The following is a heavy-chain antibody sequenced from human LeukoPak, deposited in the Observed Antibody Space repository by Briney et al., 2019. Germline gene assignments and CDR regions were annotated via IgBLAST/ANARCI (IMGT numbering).Heavy chain of an antibody. D-gene: IGHD3-10*01. CDR3: ARGQEGVDGDLFDP. Sequence: SVKVSCKASGYTFTSYDINWVRQATGQGLEWMGWMNPNSGNTGYAQKFQGRVTMTRNTSISTACMELCSLRSENTAVYYCARGQEGVDGDLFDPWGQGTLVTVSS. J-gene: IGHJ5*02. CDR2: MNPNSGNT. CDR1: GYTFTSYD. V-gene: IGHV1-8*01.